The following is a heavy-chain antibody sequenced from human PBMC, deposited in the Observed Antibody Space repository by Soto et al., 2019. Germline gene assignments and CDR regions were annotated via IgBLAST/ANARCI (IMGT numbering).Heavy chain of an antibody. CDR2: MYPGDSYT. CDR3: ARISGAGGMDV. J-gene: IGHJ6*02. D-gene: IGHD1-26*01. CDR1: GYSFTSYW. V-gene: IGHV5-10-1*01. Sequence: GESLKISCKASGYSFTSYWIGWVRQMPGKGLELMGIMYPGDSYTNYSPSFQGHVTISADKSISTAYLQWSSLKASDTAMYYCARISGAGGMDVWGQGTTVTVSS.